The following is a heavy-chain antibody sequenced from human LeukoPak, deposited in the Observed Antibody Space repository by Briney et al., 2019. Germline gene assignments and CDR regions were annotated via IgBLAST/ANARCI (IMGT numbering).Heavy chain of an antibody. J-gene: IGHJ4*02. CDR1: GFSFSSYS. Sequence: PGGSLRLSXAASGFSFSSYSMNWVRQAPGKGLEWVSYITSSSSTMYYADAVKGRFAISRDNAKNSLYLQMNSLRAEDTAVYYCARKSGSSGYPFDYWGPGTLVTASS. CDR3: ARKSGSSGYPFDY. V-gene: IGHV3-48*01. D-gene: IGHD3-22*01. CDR2: ITSSSSTM.